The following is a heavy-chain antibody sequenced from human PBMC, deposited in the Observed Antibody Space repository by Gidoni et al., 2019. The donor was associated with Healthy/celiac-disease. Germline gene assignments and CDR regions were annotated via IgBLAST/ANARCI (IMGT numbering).Heavy chain of an antibody. V-gene: IGHV3-48*02. CDR2: ISSSSSTI. J-gene: IGHJ4*02. CDR1: GFTFSSYS. Sequence: EVQLVESGGGLVQPGGSLRLSCAASGFTFSSYSMNWVRQAPGKGLEWVSYISSSSSTIYYADSVKGRFTISRDNAKNSLYLQMNSLRDEDTAVYYCARDSMDLITMIVVAPYYFDYWGQGTLVTVSS. CDR3: ARDSMDLITMIVVAPYYFDY. D-gene: IGHD3-22*01.